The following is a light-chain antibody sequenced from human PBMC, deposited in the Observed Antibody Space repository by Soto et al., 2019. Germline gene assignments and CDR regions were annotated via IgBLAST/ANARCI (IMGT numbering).Light chain of an antibody. CDR1: DTNIGFYNF. V-gene: IGLV2-11*01. CDR3: CSYAGTYTYV. CDR2: DLN. J-gene: IGLJ1*01. Sequence: QSVLTQPRSVSGSPGQSVTISCTGTDTNIGFYNFVSWYQQHRDKAPHLVIYDLNKRPSGVPDRFSGSKSGKTASLTISGLQADDEADYFCCSYAGTYTYVFGTGTKGTVL.